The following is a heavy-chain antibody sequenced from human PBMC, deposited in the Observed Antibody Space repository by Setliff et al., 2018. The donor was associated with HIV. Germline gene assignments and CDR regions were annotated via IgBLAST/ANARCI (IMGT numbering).Heavy chain of an antibody. J-gene: IGHJ5*02. V-gene: IGHV4-38-2*01. Sequence: SETLSLTCAVSGYSISSGYYWGWIRQTPGKGLEWIGSIYHSGTTYYNPSLRSRVTISVDSSKNQFSLNLFSVTAADTAVYYCARPRRVRSRAWYWFDIWGQGTLVTVSS. CDR2: IYHSGTT. CDR3: ARPRRVRSRAWYWFDI. D-gene: IGHD6-19*01. CDR1: GYSISSGYY.